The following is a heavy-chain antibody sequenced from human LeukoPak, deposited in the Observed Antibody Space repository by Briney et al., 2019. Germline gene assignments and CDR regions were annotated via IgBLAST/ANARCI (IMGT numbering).Heavy chain of an antibody. J-gene: IGHJ4*02. V-gene: IGHV3-48*01. Sequence: GGSLRLSCAASGFTFSSYSMNWVRQAPGKGLEWASYIGPSSIPISYADSVRGRFTIPRDNAKNSLYLQMNSLRAEDTAVYYCAKPRVGAAFDYWGQGTLVTVSS. CDR1: GFTFSSYS. D-gene: IGHD1-26*01. CDR3: AKPRVGAAFDY. CDR2: IGPSSIPI.